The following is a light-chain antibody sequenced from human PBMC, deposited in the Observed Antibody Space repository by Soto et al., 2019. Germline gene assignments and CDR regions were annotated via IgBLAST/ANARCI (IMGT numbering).Light chain of an antibody. Sequence: QLVLTQPPSASGTTGQRVTISCSGSSSNIGSNRVNWYQQLPGTAHKLLIYSNDQRPSGVPDRLSGSKSGTSASLAISGLQSEDEADYSCAAWDDSLNGPVVFGGGPKVNVL. CDR2: SND. CDR1: SSNIGSNR. J-gene: IGLJ2*01. CDR3: AAWDDSLNGPVV. V-gene: IGLV1-44*01.